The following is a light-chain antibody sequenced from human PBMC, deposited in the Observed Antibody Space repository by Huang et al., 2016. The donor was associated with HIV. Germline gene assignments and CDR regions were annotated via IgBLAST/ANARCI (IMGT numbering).Light chain of an antibody. CDR3: LQYYSVPQT. CDR1: QTVLYSLNKMNY. J-gene: IGKJ1*01. CDR2: WAT. V-gene: IGKV4-1*01. Sequence: DIVMTQSPDSLAVSPGERATINCKSSQTVLYSLNKMNYLAWFKQKPGRPPKLLIYWATTRESGGPERFSGSGSGTDFTLTINNLQAEDVAVYFCLQYYSVPQTFGHGTKVEIK.